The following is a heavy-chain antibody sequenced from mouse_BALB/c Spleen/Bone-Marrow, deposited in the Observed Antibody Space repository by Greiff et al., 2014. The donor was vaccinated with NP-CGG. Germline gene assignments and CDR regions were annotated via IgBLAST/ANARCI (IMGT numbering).Heavy chain of an antibody. V-gene: IGHV5-9*02. CDR3: ARQDGYDGTWFAY. D-gene: IGHD2-2*01. CDR2: ISSGGPYT. CDR1: GFPFSRDD. Sequence: VQLKESGGGLVKPGGSLKLSCAASGFPFSRDDMSWVRQTPEKRLEWVATISSGGPYTYYPVSVKGRFTISRDNARNTLYLQMSGLRSEDTALYYCARQDGYDGTWFAYWGQGTLVTVSA. J-gene: IGHJ3*01.